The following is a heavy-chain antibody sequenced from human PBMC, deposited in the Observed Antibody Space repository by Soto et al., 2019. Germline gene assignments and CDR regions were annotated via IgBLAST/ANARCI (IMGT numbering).Heavy chain of an antibody. CDR1: GFTFSSYW. J-gene: IGHJ3*02. CDR2: IKQDGSEK. CDR3: ARDSYYYDSRGYHDPFDI. V-gene: IGHV3-7*03. D-gene: IGHD3-22*01. Sequence: PGGSLRLSCAASGFTFSSYWMSWVRQAPGKGLEWVANIKQDGSEKYYVDSVKGRFTISRDNAKNSLYLQMNSLREEDTAVYYCARDSYYYDSRGYHDPFDIWGQVAMVTV.